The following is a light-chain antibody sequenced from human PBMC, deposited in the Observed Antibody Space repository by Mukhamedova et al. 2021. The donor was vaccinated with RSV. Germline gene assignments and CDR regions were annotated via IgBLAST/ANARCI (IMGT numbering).Light chain of an antibody. CDR2: WAS. CDR1: KNY. V-gene: IGKV4-1*01. J-gene: IGKJ2*01. Sequence: KNYSAWYQQKPGQPPKLLIYWASTRESGVPDRFSGSGSGTDFTLTISSLQAEDVAVYYCQQYYSTPYTFGQGTKLEIK. CDR3: QQYYSTPYT.